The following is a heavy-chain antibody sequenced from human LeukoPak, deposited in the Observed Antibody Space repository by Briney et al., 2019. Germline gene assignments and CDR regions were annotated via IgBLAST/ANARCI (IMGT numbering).Heavy chain of an antibody. J-gene: IGHJ5*01. Sequence: SETLSLTCTVSGGSISNCYWSWVRQPPGKGLEWIGYINHSGSTNYNPSLKSRVPISLDASKNQFPLTLSPGTAAGTAVYYCARLIPGIAVAGTTYYHYPFDCW. D-gene: IGHD6-19*01. V-gene: IGHV4-59*08. CDR2: INHSGST. CDR3: ARLIPGIAVAGTTYYHYPFDC. CDR1: GGSISNCY.